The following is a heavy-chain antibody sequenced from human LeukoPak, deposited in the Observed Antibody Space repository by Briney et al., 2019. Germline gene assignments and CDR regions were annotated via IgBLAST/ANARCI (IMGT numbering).Heavy chain of an antibody. V-gene: IGHV1-69*04. CDR3: ASPYYYGSGSTLGAFDI. CDR1: GGTFSSYA. CDR2: IIPILGIA. Sequence: SVKVSCKASGGTFSSYAISWVRQAPGQGLEWMGRIIPILGIANYAQKFQGRVTITADKSTSTAYMELSSLRSEDTAVYYCASPYYYGSGSTLGAFDIWSQGTMVTVSS. D-gene: IGHD3-10*01. J-gene: IGHJ3*02.